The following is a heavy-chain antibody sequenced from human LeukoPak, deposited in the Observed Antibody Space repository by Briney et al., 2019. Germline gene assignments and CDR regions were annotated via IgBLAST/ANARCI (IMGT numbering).Heavy chain of an antibody. V-gene: IGHV4-4*02. CDR1: GGSISSSNW. J-gene: IGHJ6*02. CDR3: AREWIAVAGPRGMDV. D-gene: IGHD6-19*01. Sequence: SGTLSLTCAVSGGSISSSNWWSWVRQPPGKGLEWIGEIYHSGSTNYNPSLKSRVTISVDKSKNQFSLKLSSVTAADTAVYYCAREWIAVAGPRGMDVWGQGTTVIVSS. CDR2: IYHSGST.